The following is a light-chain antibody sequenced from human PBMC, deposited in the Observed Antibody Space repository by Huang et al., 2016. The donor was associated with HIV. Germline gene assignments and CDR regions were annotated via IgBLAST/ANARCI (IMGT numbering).Light chain of an antibody. CDR3: MQALQTPPYT. V-gene: IGKV2-28*01. CDR1: QSLLHSNGYNY. CDR2: LGS. J-gene: IGKJ2*01. Sequence: DIVMTQSPLSLPVTPGAPASISCRSSQSLLHSNGYNYLDWYLQKPGQSPQLLIYLGSHRASGVPDRFSGSGSGTDFALKISRVEAEYVGIYYCMQALQTPPYTFGQGTKLEIK.